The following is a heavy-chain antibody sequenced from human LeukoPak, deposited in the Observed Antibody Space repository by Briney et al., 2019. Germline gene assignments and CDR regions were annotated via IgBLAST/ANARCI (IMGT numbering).Heavy chain of an antibody. D-gene: IGHD6-13*01. CDR1: GGSISSSSYY. Sequence: SETLSLTCTVSGGSISSSSYYWVWIRQPPGKGLEWIGSIYYSVSTYYNPSLKSRFTISVYSSKNQFSLKVSSVTAADTDVYYCARDRQQLVRGDYFDYWGQGTLVTVSA. V-gene: IGHV4-39*07. CDR3: ARDRQQLVRGDYFDY. CDR2: IYYSVST. J-gene: IGHJ4*02.